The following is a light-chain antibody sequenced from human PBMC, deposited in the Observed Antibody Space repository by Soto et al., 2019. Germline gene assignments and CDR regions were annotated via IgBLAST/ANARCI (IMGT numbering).Light chain of an antibody. CDR1: SANIGGGFD. Sequence: QSVLTQPPSVSGAPGQRVTISCTGNSANIGGGFDVHWYQQIPGTAPKLIIYGHTNRPSGVPDRFSGSKSGTSASLGITGFQTGDEADYYCGAWDSSLSAYVFGTGTKVTV. CDR3: GAWDSSLSAYV. J-gene: IGLJ1*01. V-gene: IGLV1-40*01. CDR2: GHT.